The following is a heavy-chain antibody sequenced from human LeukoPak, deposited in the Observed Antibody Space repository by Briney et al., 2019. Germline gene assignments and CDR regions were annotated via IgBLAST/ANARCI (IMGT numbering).Heavy chain of an antibody. CDR1: GGSFSGYY. J-gene: IGHJ6*02. V-gene: IGHV4-34*01. CDR3: ARGEPPPYYDFWSGYYTSPYGMDV. CDR2: INHSGST. Sequence: SETLSLTCAVYGGSFSGYYWSWIRQPPGKGLEWIGEINHSGSTNYNPSLKSRVTISVDTSKNQFSLKLSSVTAADTAVYYCARGEPPPYYDFWSGYYTSPYGMDVWGQGTTVTVSS. D-gene: IGHD3-3*01.